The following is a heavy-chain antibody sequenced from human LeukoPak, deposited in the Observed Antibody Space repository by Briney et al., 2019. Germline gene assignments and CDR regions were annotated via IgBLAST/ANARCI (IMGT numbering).Heavy chain of an antibody. CDR1: GFTFSSYW. D-gene: IGHD3-9*01. J-gene: IGHJ4*02. CDR2: IKQDGSEK. CDR3: AGDSGWLFRY. Sequence: GGSLRLSCAASGFTFSSYWMTWVGQAPGKGLEWVAIIKQDGSEKYYVDSVKGRFTISRDNAKNSLFLQMNSLRAEDTAVYYCAGDSGWLFRYWGQGTLVTVSS. V-gene: IGHV3-7*01.